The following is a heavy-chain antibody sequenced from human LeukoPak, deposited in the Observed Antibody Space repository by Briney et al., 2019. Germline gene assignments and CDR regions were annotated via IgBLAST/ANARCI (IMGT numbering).Heavy chain of an antibody. Sequence: PGGSLRLSCKGSGYSFTSYWIGWVRQMPGKGLEWMGMIYPGDSDTRYSPSFQGQVTISADKSISTAYLQWSSLKASDTAMYYCARHRKGYCSGGSCYSNWFDPWGQGTLVTVSS. CDR2: IYPGDSDT. V-gene: IGHV5-51*01. D-gene: IGHD2-15*01. CDR1: GYSFTSYW. CDR3: ARHRKGYCSGGSCYSNWFDP. J-gene: IGHJ5*02.